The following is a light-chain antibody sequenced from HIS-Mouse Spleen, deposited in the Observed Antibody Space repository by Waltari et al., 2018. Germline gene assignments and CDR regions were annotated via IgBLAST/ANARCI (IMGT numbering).Light chain of an antibody. CDR3: CSYAGSSTWV. V-gene: IGLV2-23*01. CDR2: EGS. Sequence: QSALTQPASVSGSPGQSITISCTGTSSDVGSYNLVSWYQQHPGKAPKLMIYEGSTRPSGVSKRFSGSKSGNTASRTISGLQAEDEADYYCCSYAGSSTWVFGGGTKLTVL. J-gene: IGLJ3*02. CDR1: SSDVGSYNL.